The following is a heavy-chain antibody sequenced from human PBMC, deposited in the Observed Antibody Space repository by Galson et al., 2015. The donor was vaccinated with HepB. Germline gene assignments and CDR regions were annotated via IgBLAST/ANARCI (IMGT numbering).Heavy chain of an antibody. D-gene: IGHD4-11*01. CDR3: ALSIVTHHDHDF. CDR2: ISTHKHDT. V-gene: IGHV1-18*04. Sequence: SVKVSCKASGYSFTTYGVNWVRQAPGQGLEWMGWISTHKHDTHYAQGLQGRLTMTTDTSTSTVFMELRSLSSDDTAVYYCALSIVTHHDHDFWGQGTLVTVSS. J-gene: IGHJ4*02. CDR1: GYSFTTYG.